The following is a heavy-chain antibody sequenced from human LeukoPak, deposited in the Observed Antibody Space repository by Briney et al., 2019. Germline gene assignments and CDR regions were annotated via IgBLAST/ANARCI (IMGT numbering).Heavy chain of an antibody. CDR1: GGSISSYY. J-gene: IGHJ5*02. D-gene: IGHD6-19*01. CDR3: ARGPIAVARWFDP. CDR2: IYYSGST. V-gene: IGHV4-59*01. Sequence: PSETLSLTCTVSGGSISSYYWSWIRQPPGKGLEWIGYIYYSGSTNYNPSLKSRVTISVDTSKNQFTLKLSSVTAADTAVYYCARGPIAVARWFDPWGQGTLVTVSS.